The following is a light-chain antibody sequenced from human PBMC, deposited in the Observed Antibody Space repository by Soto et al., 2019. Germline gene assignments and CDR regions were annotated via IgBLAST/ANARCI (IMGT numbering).Light chain of an antibody. CDR1: SSDVGGYNY. CDR2: DVS. V-gene: IGLV2-14*01. CDR3: SSYTSSSARLVV. J-gene: IGLJ2*01. Sequence: QSALTQPASVSGSPGQSITISCTGTSSDVGGYNYVSWYQQHPGKAPKLMIYDVSYRPSGVSNRFSGSKSGNTASLTISGLQAEDEADYYCSSYTSSSARLVVFGGGTKPPS.